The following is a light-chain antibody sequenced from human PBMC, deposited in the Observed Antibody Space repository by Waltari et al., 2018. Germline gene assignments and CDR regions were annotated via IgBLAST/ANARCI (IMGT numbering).Light chain of an antibody. V-gene: IGKV4-1*01. CDR1: QTLSWSDNKRDY. CDR3: QQYYSTPYT. Sequence: DLVMTQSPDSPAVSLGERATVNCKSSQTLSWSDNKRDYLAWYQQKPGQSPKLLLYRASIRESGVPERFSGGGSGTDFTLTISSLQPEDVAVYYCQQYYSTPYTFGQGTKVEAK. CDR2: RAS. J-gene: IGKJ2*01.